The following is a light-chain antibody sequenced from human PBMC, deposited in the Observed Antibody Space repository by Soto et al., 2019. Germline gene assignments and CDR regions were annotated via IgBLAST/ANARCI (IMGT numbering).Light chain of an antibody. CDR1: QTVSNN. V-gene: IGKV3-15*01. CDR3: QQYNSRPLT. CDR2: SSS. Sequence: EIVMTQYPATLSVSPGERATLSCRASQTVSNNLAWYQQKPGQAPRLLFYSSSTRATGVPARFSGSRSGTDFTLTISSLQSEDFAVYYCQQYNSRPLTFGGGTKVETK. J-gene: IGKJ4*01.